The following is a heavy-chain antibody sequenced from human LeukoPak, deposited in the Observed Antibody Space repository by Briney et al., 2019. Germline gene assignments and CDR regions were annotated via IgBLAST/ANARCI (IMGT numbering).Heavy chain of an antibody. J-gene: IGHJ5*02. CDR2: MNPNSGNT. CDR1: GYTFSSYD. V-gene: IGHV1-8*03. Sequence: GASVKVSCKASGYTFSSYDINWVRQATGQGLEWMGWMNPNSGNTGYAQKFQGRVTITRDTSISTAYMELSSLRSEDTAVYYCVRGRYDSSGWWFDPWGQGTLVTVSS. CDR3: VRGRYDSSGWWFDP. D-gene: IGHD3-22*01.